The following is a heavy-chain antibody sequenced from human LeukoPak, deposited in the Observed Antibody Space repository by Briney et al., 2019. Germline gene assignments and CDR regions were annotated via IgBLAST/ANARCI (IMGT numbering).Heavy chain of an antibody. V-gene: IGHV3-9*01. J-gene: IGHJ6*02. D-gene: IGHD5-24*01. CDR2: INWNSGRI. CDR1: GFTFDDFA. Sequence: GGSLRLSCAASGFTFDDFAMHWVRQAPGKGLEWVSGINWNSGRIGYADSVKGRFTISRDNAKNSLYLQMNSLRAEDTALYYCAKDRDGSYYYGMDVWGQGTTVTVSS. CDR3: AKDRDGSYYYGMDV.